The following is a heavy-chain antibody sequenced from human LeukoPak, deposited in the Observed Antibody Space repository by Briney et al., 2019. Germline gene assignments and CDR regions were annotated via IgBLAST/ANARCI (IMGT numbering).Heavy chain of an antibody. V-gene: IGHV3-53*01. CDR3: ATDYGSI. D-gene: IGHD4-17*01. Sequence: PGGSLRLSCAASGFTLRNYAMSWVRQAPGKGLEWVSVIYSGGSTYYADSVKGRFTISRDNSKNTLYLQMNSLRAEDTAVYYCATDYGSIWGQGTMVTVSS. J-gene: IGHJ3*02. CDR1: GFTLRNYA. CDR2: IYSGGST.